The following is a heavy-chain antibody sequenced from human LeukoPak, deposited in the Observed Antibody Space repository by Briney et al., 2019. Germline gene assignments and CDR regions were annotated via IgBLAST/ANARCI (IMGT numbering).Heavy chain of an antibody. CDR1: GFTFSNYA. D-gene: IGHD4-11*01. CDR2: ITGGGTRA. J-gene: IGHJ4*02. Sequence: PGGSLRLSCAASGFTFSNYAMSWVRQAPGKGLEWVSSITGGGTRAYYADSVKGRFTISRDNSGYTLHLQMNSLRDEDTAVYYCARTPPTAGLTTIGVGSDYWGQGTLVTVSS. CDR3: ARTPPTAGLTTIGVGSDY. V-gene: IGHV3-23*01.